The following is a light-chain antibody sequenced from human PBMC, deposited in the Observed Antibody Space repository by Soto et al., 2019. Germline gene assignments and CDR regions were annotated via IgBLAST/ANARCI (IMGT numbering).Light chain of an antibody. V-gene: IGKV4-1*01. J-gene: IGKJ4*01. CDR1: QSVLASSYNNNL. CDR3: LQYCSSPLT. Sequence: DIVMTQSQDSLAMSLGERATINCKSSQSVLASSYNNNLLAWYQQKPGQRPKLLIYGASTRESGVTDQFRGSGSGTDFALTISCRQAEDVAVSYCLQYCSSPLTFGGGTNVEIK. CDR2: GAS.